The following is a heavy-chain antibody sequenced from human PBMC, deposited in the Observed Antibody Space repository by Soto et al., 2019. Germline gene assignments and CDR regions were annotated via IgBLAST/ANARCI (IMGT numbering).Heavy chain of an antibody. CDR3: ARSILTGYYKPPGLLDY. Sequence: GGSLRLSCAASGFTVSSNYMSWVRQAPGKGLEWVSVIYSGGSTYYADSVKGRFTISRDNSKNTLYLQMNSLRAEDTAVYYCARSILTGYYKPPGLLDYWGQGTLVTVSS. CDR1: GFTVSSNY. J-gene: IGHJ4*02. D-gene: IGHD3-9*01. V-gene: IGHV3-53*01. CDR2: IYSGGST.